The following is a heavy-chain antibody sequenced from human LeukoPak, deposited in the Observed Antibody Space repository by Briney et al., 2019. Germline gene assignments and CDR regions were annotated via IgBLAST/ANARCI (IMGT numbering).Heavy chain of an antibody. J-gene: IGHJ4*02. CDR1: GITLSNYG. V-gene: IGHV3-23*01. Sequence: GGSLRLSCAVSGITLSNYGMTWVRQAPGKGLEWVAGISGSGGGTNYADSVKGRFTISRDNSKNTLYLQMNSLRAEDTAVYFCAKRGVVIRVILVGFHKEAYYFDSWGQGALVTVSS. CDR3: AKRGVVIRVILVGFHKEAYYFDS. CDR2: ISGSGGGT. D-gene: IGHD3-22*01.